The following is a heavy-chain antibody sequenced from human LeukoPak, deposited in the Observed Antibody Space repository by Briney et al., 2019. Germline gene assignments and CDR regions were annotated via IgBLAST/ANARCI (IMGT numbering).Heavy chain of an antibody. V-gene: IGHV1-69*04. J-gene: IGHJ4*02. D-gene: IGHD3-10*01. CDR3: ATLTPYGSGSYYK. Sequence: SVKVSCKASGGTFSSYAISWVRQAPGQGLEWMGRIIPILGIANYAQKFQGRVTITADKSTSTAYMELSSLRSEDTAVYYCATLTPYGSGSYYKWGQGTLVTVSS. CDR2: IIPILGIA. CDR1: GGTFSSYA.